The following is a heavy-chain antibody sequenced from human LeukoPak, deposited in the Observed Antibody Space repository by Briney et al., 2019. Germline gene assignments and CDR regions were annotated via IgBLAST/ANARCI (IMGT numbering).Heavy chain of an antibody. Sequence: SETLSLTCTVSGGSISSGGYYWSWIRQHPGKGLEWIGYIYYSGSTYYNPSLKSRVTISVDTSKNQFSLKLSSVTAADTAVYYWAKVFRPPGNYSYYGRAVGGKGPPVPVSS. CDR2: IYYSGST. J-gene: IGHJ6*04. CDR1: GGSISSGGYY. CDR3: AKVFRPPGNYSYYGRAV. V-gene: IGHV4-31*03. D-gene: IGHD3-10*01.